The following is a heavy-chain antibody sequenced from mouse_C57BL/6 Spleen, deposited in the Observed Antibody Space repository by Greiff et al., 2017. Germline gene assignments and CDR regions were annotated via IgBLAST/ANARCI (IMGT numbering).Heavy chain of an antibody. Sequence: EVQRVESGPGLVKPSQSLSLTCSVTGYSITSGYYWNWIRQFPGNKLEWMGYISYDGSNNYNPSLKNRISITRDTSKNQFFLKLNSVTTEDTATYYCARALYDYDVLDYWGQGTTLTVSS. D-gene: IGHD2-4*01. J-gene: IGHJ2*01. CDR2: ISYDGSN. V-gene: IGHV3-6*01. CDR1: GYSITSGYY. CDR3: ARALYDYDVLDY.